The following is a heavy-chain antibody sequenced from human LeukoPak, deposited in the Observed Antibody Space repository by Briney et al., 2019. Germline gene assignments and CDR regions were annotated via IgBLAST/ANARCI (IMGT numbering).Heavy chain of an antibody. CDR1: GYSFTSYW. D-gene: IGHD2-15*01. J-gene: IGHJ3*02. Sequence: GESLRISCKGSGYSFTSYWISWVRQMPGKGLEWMGRIDPSDSYTNYSPSFQGHVTISADKSISTAYLQWSSLKASGTAMYYCARPYCSGGSCYGFGDAFDIWGQGTMVTVSS. CDR2: IDPSDSYT. V-gene: IGHV5-10-1*01. CDR3: ARPYCSGGSCYGFGDAFDI.